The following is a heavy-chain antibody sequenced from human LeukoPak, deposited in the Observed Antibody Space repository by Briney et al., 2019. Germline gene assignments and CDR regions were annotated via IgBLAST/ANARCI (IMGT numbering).Heavy chain of an antibody. CDR2: IYYSGST. D-gene: IGHD2-2*01. CDR1: GGSISSYY. Sequence: SETLSLTCTVSGGSISSYYWSWIRQPPGKGLEWIGYIYYSGSTNYNPSLKSRVTISVDTSKNQFSLKLSSVTAADTAVSYCARGGSSTSPYYYYGTDVWGQGTTVTVSS. J-gene: IGHJ6*02. V-gene: IGHV4-59*01. CDR3: ARGGSSTSPYYYYGTDV.